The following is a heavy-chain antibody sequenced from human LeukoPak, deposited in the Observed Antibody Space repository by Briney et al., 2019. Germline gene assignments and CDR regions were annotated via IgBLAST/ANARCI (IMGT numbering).Heavy chain of an antibody. CDR2: ISSSSSYI. D-gene: IGHD5-24*01. J-gene: IGHJ4*02. Sequence: GGSLRLSCAASGFTFSSYSMNWVRQAPGEGLEWVSSISSSSSYIYYADSVKGRFTISRNNAKNSLYLQMDSLRAEDTSVYYCARGIGRVKKATITKDDYWGQGSLVTVSS. CDR3: ARGIGRVKKATITKDDY. CDR1: GFTFSSYS. V-gene: IGHV3-21*01.